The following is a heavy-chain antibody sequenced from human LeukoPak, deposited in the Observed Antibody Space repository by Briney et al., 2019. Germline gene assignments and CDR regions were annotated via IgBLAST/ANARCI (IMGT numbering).Heavy chain of an antibody. J-gene: IGHJ4*02. CDR1: GFTFSSYS. Sequence: GGSLRLSCAASGFTFSSYSMNWVRQAPGKGLEWVSYISSSSTIYYADSVKGRFTISRDNAKNSLYLQMNSLRAEDTAVYYCARRHCFDYWGQGTLVTVSS. CDR2: ISSSSTI. D-gene: IGHD3-3*02. V-gene: IGHV3-48*01. CDR3: ARRHCFDY.